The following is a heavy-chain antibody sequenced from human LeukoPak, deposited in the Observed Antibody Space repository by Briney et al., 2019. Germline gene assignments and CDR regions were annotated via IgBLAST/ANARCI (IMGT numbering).Heavy chain of an antibody. V-gene: IGHV3-73*01. CDR1: GFTFSSYG. CDR2: IRSTANGYAT. D-gene: IGHD5-18*01. Sequence: GGSLRLSCAASGFTFSSYGMHWVRQASGKGLEWVGRIRSTANGYATAYAASVKGRFTISRDDSKNTAYLQMNSLKTEDTAVYYCTRPGYSYGYYFDYWGQGTLVTVSS. CDR3: TRPGYSYGYYFDY. J-gene: IGHJ4*02.